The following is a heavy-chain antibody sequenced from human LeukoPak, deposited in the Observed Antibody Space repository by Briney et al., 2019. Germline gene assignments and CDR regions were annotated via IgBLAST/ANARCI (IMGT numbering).Heavy chain of an antibody. V-gene: IGHV3-21*01. D-gene: IGHD2-2*02. Sequence: PGGSLRLSCAASGFTFSTNSMNWVRQAPGKGLEWVASISSSGTYIYYTESLKGRFTVSRDNAQNSVYLQMNSLRAQDTAVYYCARDVARDISCYTDWGQGTLVTVSS. J-gene: IGHJ4*02. CDR1: GFTFSTNS. CDR3: ARDVARDISCYTD. CDR2: ISSSGTYI.